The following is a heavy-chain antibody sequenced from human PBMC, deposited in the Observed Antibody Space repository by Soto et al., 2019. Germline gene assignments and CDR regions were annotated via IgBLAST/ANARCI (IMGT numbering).Heavy chain of an antibody. CDR3: ARGRAYDFWSGQYYMDV. CDR2: MNPNSGNT. Sequence: ASVKVSCKASGYTFTSYDINWVRQATGQGLEWMGWMNPNSGNTGYAQKFQGRVTMTRNTSISTAYMELSSLRSEDTAVYYCARGRAYDFWSGQYYMDVWGKGTTVTVSS. J-gene: IGHJ6*03. V-gene: IGHV1-8*01. CDR1: GYTFTSYD. D-gene: IGHD3-3*01.